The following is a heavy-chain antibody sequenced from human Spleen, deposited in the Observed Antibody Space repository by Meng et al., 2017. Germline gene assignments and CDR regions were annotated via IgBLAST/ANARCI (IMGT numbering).Heavy chain of an antibody. J-gene: IGHJ6*02. CDR1: GFTFNDYA. V-gene: IGHV3-43D*03. CDR3: ARGPPKYDYYYYYGMDV. Sequence: GESLKISCAASGFTFNDYAMHWVRQAPGKGLEWVSLIAWDGGRLTISRDNSKNSLYLQMNSLRAEDTAVYYCARGPPKYDYYYYYGMDVWGQGTTVTVSS. CDR2: IAWDGG.